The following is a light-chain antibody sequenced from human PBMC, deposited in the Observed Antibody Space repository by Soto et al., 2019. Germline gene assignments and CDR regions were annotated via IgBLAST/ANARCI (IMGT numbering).Light chain of an antibody. CDR3: SSYAGSNNFV. V-gene: IGLV2-8*01. CDR2: EVT. J-gene: IGLJ1*01. CDR1: SSDVGYYDY. Sequence: QSALTQPPSASGFPGQSVTISCTGTSSDVGYYDYVSWYQQHPGKAPKLVIYEVTKRPSGVPDRVSASKSGNTASLTVSGLRAEDEADYYRSSYAGSNNFVFGSGTKLTVL.